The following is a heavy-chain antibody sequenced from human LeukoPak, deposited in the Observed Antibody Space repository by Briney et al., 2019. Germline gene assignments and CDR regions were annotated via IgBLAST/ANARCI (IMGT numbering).Heavy chain of an antibody. CDR2: IYDSGST. V-gene: IGHV4-59*01. CDR3: AREAYCGGDCYSGFDY. CDR1: DDSITMYY. Sequence: SETLSLTCTVSDDSITMYYWTWIRQPPGKRLEWIGYIYDSGSTNYNPSLKSRVTISIDTSKNQFSLKLSSVTAADTAVYYCAREAYCGGDCYSGFDYWGQGTLVTVSS. J-gene: IGHJ4*02. D-gene: IGHD2-21*02.